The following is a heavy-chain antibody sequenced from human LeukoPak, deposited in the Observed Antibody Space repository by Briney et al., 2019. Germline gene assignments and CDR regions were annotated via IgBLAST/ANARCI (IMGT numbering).Heavy chain of an antibody. D-gene: IGHD6-13*01. CDR1: GFTFSSYW. J-gene: IGHJ6*03. CDR2: ISYDGSNT. Sequence: GGSLRLSCAASGFTFSSYWMSWVRQAPGKGLEWVAVISYDGSNTYYADSVKGRFTISRDNSKNTLYLQMNSLRAEDTAVYYCARLAAAGLYYYYYMDVWGKGTTVTISS. V-gene: IGHV3-30*03. CDR3: ARLAAAGLYYYYYMDV.